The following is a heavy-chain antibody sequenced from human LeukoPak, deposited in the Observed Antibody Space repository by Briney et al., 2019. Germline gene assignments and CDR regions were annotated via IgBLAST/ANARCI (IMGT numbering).Heavy chain of an antibody. V-gene: IGHV3-30*03. CDR3: ARDLSGSYVFDY. Sequence: PGGSLRLSCAASGFTFSSYAMSWVRQAPGKGLEWVAVISYDGSNKNYADSVKGRFTISRDNSKNTLYLQMNSLRAEDTALYYCARDLSGSYVFDYWGQGTLVTVSS. CDR2: ISYDGSNK. D-gene: IGHD1-26*01. CDR1: GFTFSSYA. J-gene: IGHJ4*02.